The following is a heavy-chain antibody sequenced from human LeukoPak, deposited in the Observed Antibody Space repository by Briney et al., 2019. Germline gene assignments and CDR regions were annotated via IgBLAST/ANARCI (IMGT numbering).Heavy chain of an antibody. Sequence: SETLSLTCTVSGGSISSYYWSWIRQPPGKGLEWIGYIYYSGSTNYNPSLKSRVTISVDTSKNQFSLKLSSVTAADTAVYYCARAGVYDILTGYYLNYYYYYGMDVWGQGTTVTVSS. CDR1: GGSISSYY. CDR3: ARAGVYDILTGYYLNYYYYYGMDV. V-gene: IGHV4-59*01. CDR2: IYYSGST. J-gene: IGHJ6*02. D-gene: IGHD3-9*01.